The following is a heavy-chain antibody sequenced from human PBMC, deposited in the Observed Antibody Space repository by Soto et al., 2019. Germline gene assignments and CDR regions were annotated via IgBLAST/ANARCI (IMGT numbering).Heavy chain of an antibody. Sequence: SETLSLTCTVSGGSISSYYWSWIRQPPGKGLEWIGYIYYSGSTNYNPSLKSRVTISVDTSKNQFSLKLSSVTAADTAVSYCARLVGYYFDWPTDAFDIWGQGTMVTVSS. J-gene: IGHJ3*02. CDR2: IYYSGST. CDR1: GGSISSYY. V-gene: IGHV4-59*08. D-gene: IGHD3-9*01. CDR3: ARLVGYYFDWPTDAFDI.